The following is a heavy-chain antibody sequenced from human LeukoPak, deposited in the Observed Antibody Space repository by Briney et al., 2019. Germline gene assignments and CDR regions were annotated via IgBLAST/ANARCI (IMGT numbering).Heavy chain of an antibody. J-gene: IGHJ4*02. CDR3: ARLSEIPVFGVVTKSTSYFDY. V-gene: IGHV3-53*01. CDR2: IYIGDT. CDR1: GFTVSSNS. D-gene: IGHD3-3*01. Sequence: PGGSLRLSCTVSGFTVSSNSMSWVRQAPGKGLEWVSFIYIGDTHYSDSVKGRFTISRDHSKNTLYLQMNSLRAEDTAVYYCARLSEIPVFGVVTKSTSYFDYWGQGTLVTVSS.